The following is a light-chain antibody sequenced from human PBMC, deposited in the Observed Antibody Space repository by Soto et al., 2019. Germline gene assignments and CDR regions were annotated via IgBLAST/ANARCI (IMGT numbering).Light chain of an antibody. V-gene: IGLV2-11*01. CDR2: DVS. CDR1: SSDVGGYNY. Sequence: QSALTQPRSVSGSTGQSVTSSCTRTSSDVGGYNYVSWYQQHPGKAPKLMIYDVSKRPSGVPDRFSGSKSGNTASLTISGLQAEDEADYYCCSYAGSYTWVFGGGTKVTVL. CDR3: CSYAGSYTWV. J-gene: IGLJ3*02.